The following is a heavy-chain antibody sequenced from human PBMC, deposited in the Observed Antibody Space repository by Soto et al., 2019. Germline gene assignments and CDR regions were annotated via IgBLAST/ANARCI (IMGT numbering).Heavy chain of an antibody. J-gene: IGHJ4*02. D-gene: IGHD4-17*01. V-gene: IGHV3-23*01. CDR2: ISGSGGST. CDR3: AKDWSKGTVTTFDY. CDR1: GFTFSSYA. Sequence: GGSLRLSCAASGFTFSSYAMSWVRQAPGKGLEWVSAISGSGGSTYYADSVKGRFTISRDNSKNTLYLQINSLRAEDTGVYYCAKDWSKGTVTTFDYWGQGTLVTVSS.